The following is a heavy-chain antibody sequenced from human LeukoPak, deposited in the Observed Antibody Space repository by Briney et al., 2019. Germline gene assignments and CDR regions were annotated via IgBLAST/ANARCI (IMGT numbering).Heavy chain of an antibody. CDR3: ARDRSSSNRYFDY. CDR1: GASISSGGYS. Sequence: SETLSLTCAVSGASISSGGYSWNWIRQPPGKGLEWIGYIYHSGSTYYNPSLKSRVTISVDRSKNQFSLKLSSVTAADTAVYYCARDRSSSNRYFDYWGQGTLVTVSS. J-gene: IGHJ4*02. V-gene: IGHV4-30-2*01. CDR2: IYHSGST. D-gene: IGHD1-14*01.